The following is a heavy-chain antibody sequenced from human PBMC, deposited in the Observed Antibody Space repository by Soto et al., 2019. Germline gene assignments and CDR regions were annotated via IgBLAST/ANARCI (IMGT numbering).Heavy chain of an antibody. CDR1: GFTFSSYG. V-gene: IGHV3-33*01. Sequence: QVQLVESGGGVVQPGNSLRLSCAASGFTFSSYGMHWVRQAPGKGLEWVAVIWYDGSNKYYADSVKGRFTISRDNSKNTLYLPMNSLRAEDTAVYYCARDQQWLVRFYFDFWGQGTLVTVSS. D-gene: IGHD6-19*01. CDR3: ARDQQWLVRFYFDF. CDR2: IWYDGSNK. J-gene: IGHJ4*02.